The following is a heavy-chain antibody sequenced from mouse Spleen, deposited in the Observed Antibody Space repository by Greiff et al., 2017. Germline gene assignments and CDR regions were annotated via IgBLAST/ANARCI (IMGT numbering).Heavy chain of an antibody. D-gene: IGHD2-3*01. CDR2: IWSGGST. CDR1: GFSLTSYG. V-gene: IGHV2-2*01. Sequence: QVQLKESGPGLVQPSQSLSITCTVSGFSLTSYGVHWVRQSPGKGLEWLGVIWSGGSTDYNAAFISRLSISKDNSKSQVFFKMNSLQADDTAIYYCARTFYDGYSAWFAYWGQGTLVTVSA. J-gene: IGHJ3*01. CDR3: ARTFYDGYSAWFAY.